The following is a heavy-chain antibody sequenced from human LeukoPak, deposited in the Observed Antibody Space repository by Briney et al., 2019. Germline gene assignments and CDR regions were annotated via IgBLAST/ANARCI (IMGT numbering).Heavy chain of an antibody. V-gene: IGHV4-59*11. J-gene: IGHJ3*02. CDR3: ARDLSSSDAFDI. CDR1: GGSISSHY. D-gene: IGHD6-6*01. Sequence: SETLSLTCTVSGGSISSHYWSWIRQPPGKGLEWIGYIYYSGSTNYNPSLERRVTISGDTSQNQFALNLSSVTAADTAVYYCARDLSSSDAFDIWGQGTMVTVSS. CDR2: IYYSGST.